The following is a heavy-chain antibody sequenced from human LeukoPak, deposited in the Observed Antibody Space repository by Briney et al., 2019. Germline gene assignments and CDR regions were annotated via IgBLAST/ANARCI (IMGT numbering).Heavy chain of an antibody. J-gene: IGHJ3*02. Sequence: GGSLRLSCAASGFTFSSYGMHWVRQAPGKGLEWVAVIWYDGSNKYYADSVKGRFTISRDNSKNTLYLQMNSLRAEDTAVYYCARELVVVVADDACDIWGQGTMVTVSS. V-gene: IGHV3-33*01. CDR3: ARELVVVVADDACDI. CDR2: IWYDGSNK. CDR1: GFTFSSYG. D-gene: IGHD2-15*01.